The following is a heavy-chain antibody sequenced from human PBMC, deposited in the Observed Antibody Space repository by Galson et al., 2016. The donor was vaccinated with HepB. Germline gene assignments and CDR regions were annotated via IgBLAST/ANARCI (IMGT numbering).Heavy chain of an antibody. CDR3: ARDYFCVGASCRGERGRFDY. D-gene: IGHD2-21*01. J-gene: IGHJ4*02. CDR2: IKPDGSEK. Sequence: SLRLSCAASGFTLSTYWMNWVRQAPGKGLEWVANIKPDGSEKYYVDSVKGRFTISRDNGKKSLYLKMNSLRAEDTAMYYCARDYFCVGASCRGERGRFDYWGQGALFTVSA. V-gene: IGHV3-7*01. CDR1: GFTLSTYW.